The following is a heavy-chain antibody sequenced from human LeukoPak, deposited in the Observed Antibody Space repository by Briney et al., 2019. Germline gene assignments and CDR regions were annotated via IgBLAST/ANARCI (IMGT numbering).Heavy chain of an antibody. CDR2: IYNSGST. J-gene: IGHJ6*03. CDR3: ARHRWDMLRGVDYYYMDV. Sequence: PSETLSLTCTVSGGSISSYYWSWIRQPAGKRLEWIGRIYNSGSTNYNPSLKSRVTISVDTSKNQFSLKLSSVTAADTAVFYCARHRWDMLRGVDYYYMDVWGKGTTVTISS. V-gene: IGHV4-4*07. CDR1: GGSISSYY. D-gene: IGHD3-10*01.